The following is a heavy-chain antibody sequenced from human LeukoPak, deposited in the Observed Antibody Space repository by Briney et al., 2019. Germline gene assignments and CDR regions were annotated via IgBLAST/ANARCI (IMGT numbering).Heavy chain of an antibody. CDR2: ISAYNGNT. CDR3: ARAKRKSMVRGVIIEGNWFDP. D-gene: IGHD3-10*01. V-gene: IGHV1-18*04. CDR1: GYTFTSYG. J-gene: IGHJ5*02. Sequence: ASVKVSCKASGYTFTSYGISWVRQAPGQGLEWMGWISAYNGNTNYAQKLQGRVTMTTDTPTSTAYMELRSLRSDDTAVYYCARAKRKSMVRGVIIEGNWFDPWGQGTLVTVSS.